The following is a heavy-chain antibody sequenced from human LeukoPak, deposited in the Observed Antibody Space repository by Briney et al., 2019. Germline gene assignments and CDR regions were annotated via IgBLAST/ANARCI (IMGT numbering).Heavy chain of an antibody. CDR2: ISSSSSYI. J-gene: IGHJ6*02. CDR3: ARDLTSAYGMDV. CDR1: GFTFSDYS. Sequence: GGSLRLSCAASGFTFSDYSMNWVRQAPGKGLEWVSSISSSSSYIYYADSVKGRFTISRDNAKNSLYLQMNSLRAEDTAVYYCARDLTSAYGMDVWGQGTTVTVSS. V-gene: IGHV3-21*01.